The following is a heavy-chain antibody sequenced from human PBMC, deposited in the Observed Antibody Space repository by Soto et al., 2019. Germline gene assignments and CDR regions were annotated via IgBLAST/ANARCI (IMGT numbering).Heavy chain of an antibody. CDR1: GFTFSDYY. CDR3: ARDQLEGNWFDP. CDR2: IYHSGYT. Sequence: LSCAASGFTFSDYYMTWIRQPPGKGLECIGYIYHSGYTLYNPSLKGRVTISVDKSKNHFSLNLTSVTAADTAVYYCARDQLEGNWFDPWGQGTLVTVSS. J-gene: IGHJ5*02. D-gene: IGHD1-1*01. V-gene: IGHV4-34*01.